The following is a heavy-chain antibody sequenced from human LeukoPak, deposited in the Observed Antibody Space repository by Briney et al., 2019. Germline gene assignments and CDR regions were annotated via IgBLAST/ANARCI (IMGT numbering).Heavy chain of an antibody. J-gene: IGHJ5*02. V-gene: IGHV3-9*01. CDR1: GFTFDDYA. D-gene: IGHD6-13*01. CDR2: ISWNSGSI. Sequence: PGGSLRLSCAASGFTFDDYAMHWVRQAPGKGLEWVSGISWNSGSIGYADSVKGRFTISRDNAKNSLYLQMNSLRAEDTALYYCAKDSSSWIYSWFDPWGQGTLVTVSS. CDR3: AKDSSSWIYSWFDP.